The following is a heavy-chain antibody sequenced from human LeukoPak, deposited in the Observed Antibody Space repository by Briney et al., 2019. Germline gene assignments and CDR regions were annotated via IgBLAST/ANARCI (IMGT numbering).Heavy chain of an antibody. V-gene: IGHV3-21*01. CDR3: ARVLAVADSS. CDR2: ISSSSSYI. Sequence: GGSLRLSCAASGFTFSVYAMSWVRQAPGKGLEWVSSISSSSSYIYYADSVKGRFTISRDNAKNSLYLQMNSLRAEDTAVYYCARVLAVADSSWGQGTMVTVSS. D-gene: IGHD6-19*01. CDR1: GFTFSVYA. J-gene: IGHJ3*01.